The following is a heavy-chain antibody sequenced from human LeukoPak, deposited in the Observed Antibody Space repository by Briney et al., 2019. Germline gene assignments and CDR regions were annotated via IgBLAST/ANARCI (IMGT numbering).Heavy chain of an antibody. V-gene: IGHV1-2*02. CDR3: ARDEYDYVWGSYRPYYGMDV. Sequence: ASVKVSFKASGYTFTGYYMHWVRQAPGQGLEWMGWINPNSGGTNYAQKFQGRVTMTRDTSISTAYMELTRLRSDDTAVYYCARDEYDYVWGSYRPYYGMDVWGQGTTVTVSS. CDR2: INPNSGGT. CDR1: GYTFTGYY. D-gene: IGHD3-16*02. J-gene: IGHJ6*02.